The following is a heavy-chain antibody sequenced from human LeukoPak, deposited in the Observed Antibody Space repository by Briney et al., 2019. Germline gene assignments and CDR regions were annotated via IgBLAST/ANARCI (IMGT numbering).Heavy chain of an antibody. D-gene: IGHD1-26*01. CDR3: AREGWELPGPFDY. V-gene: IGHV1-8*01. J-gene: IGHJ4*02. CDR1: GYTFTSYD. Sequence: ASVKVSCKASGYTFTSYDINWVRQATGQGLEWMGWMNPNSGHTGYAQKFQGRVTMTRDTSTSTVYMELSSLRSEDTAVYYCAREGWELPGPFDYWGQGTLVTVSS. CDR2: MNPNSGHT.